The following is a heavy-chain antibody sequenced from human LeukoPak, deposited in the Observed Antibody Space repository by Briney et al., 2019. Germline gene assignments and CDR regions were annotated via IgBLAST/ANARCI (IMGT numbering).Heavy chain of an antibody. V-gene: IGHV4-39*02. D-gene: IGHD3-10*01. Sequence: SETLSLTCTVSGGSISSSSYYWGWIRQPPGKGLEWIGSIYYSGSTYYNPSLKSRVTISLDTSKNHFSLKLSSVTAADSAVYYCARNSNRYGSGTYFLLDSWGQGTLVTVSS. CDR1: GGSISSSSYY. J-gene: IGHJ4*02. CDR3: ARNSNRYGSGTYFLLDS. CDR2: IYYSGST.